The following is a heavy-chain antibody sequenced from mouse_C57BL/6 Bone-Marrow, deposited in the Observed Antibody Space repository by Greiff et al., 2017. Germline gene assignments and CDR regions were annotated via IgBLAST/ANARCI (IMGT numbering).Heavy chain of an antibody. Sequence: VQLQQSVAELVRPGASVKLSCTASGFNIKNTYMHWVKQRPEQGLEWIGRIDPANGITKYAPKFQGKATITADPPSNTAYMQLSSLTSEGTAMYYGARFGNYYDGGSFAWFVYWGQGTLVTVSA. CDR1: GFNIKNTY. CDR3: ARFGNYYDGGSFAWFVY. J-gene: IGHJ3*01. V-gene: IGHV14-3*01. CDR2: IDPANGIT. D-gene: IGHD1-1*01.